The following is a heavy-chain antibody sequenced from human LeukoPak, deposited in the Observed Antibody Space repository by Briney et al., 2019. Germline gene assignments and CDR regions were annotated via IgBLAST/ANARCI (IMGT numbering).Heavy chain of an antibody. CDR3: ARGGSLAVAPHQYYFDY. CDR1: GYTFTSYA. D-gene: IGHD6-19*01. V-gene: IGHV1-3*01. CDR2: INAGNGNT. Sequence: ASVKVSCKASGYTFTSYAVHWVRQAPGQRLEWMGWINAGNGNTKYSQKFQGRVTITRDTSASTAYMELSSLRSEDTAVYYCARGGSLAVAPHQYYFDYWGQGTLVTVSS. J-gene: IGHJ4*02.